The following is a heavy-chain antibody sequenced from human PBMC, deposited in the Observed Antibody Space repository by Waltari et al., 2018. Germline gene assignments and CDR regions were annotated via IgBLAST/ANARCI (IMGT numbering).Heavy chain of an antibody. CDR3: AKYSRPGSSSSSYYYYYYMDV. CDR1: GGTFSSYA. V-gene: IGHV1-69*05. J-gene: IGHJ6*03. CDR2: IIPIFGTA. D-gene: IGHD6-6*01. Sequence: SCKASGGTFSSYAISWVRQAPGQGLEWMGGIIPIFGTANYAQKFQGRVTITTDESTSTAYMELSSLRSEDTAVYYCAKYSRPGSSSSSYYYYYYMDVWGKGTTVTVSS.